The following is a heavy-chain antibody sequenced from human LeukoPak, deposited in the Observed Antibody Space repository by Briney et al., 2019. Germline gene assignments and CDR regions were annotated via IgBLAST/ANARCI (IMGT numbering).Heavy chain of an antibody. D-gene: IGHD1-26*01. Sequence: GGSLRLSCAASSFTFSNYGMYWVRQAPGKGLEWVAVIGHDGNYIYYGDSVKGRFTISRDNSKNTLYLQMNSLRAEDTAVYFCARDRGSHYLGYWGQGTLVTVSS. J-gene: IGHJ4*02. V-gene: IGHV3-33*01. CDR1: SFTFSNYG. CDR3: ARDRGSHYLGY. CDR2: IGHDGNYI.